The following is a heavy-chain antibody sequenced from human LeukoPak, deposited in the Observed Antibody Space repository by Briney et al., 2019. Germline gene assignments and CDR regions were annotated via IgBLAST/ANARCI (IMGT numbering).Heavy chain of an antibody. CDR1: GFTFSSYS. CDR2: ISSSSSYI. Sequence: PGGSLRLSCAAPGFTFSSYSMNWVRQAPGKGLEWVSSISSSSSYIYYADSVKGRFTISRDNAKNSLYLQMNSLRAEDTAVYYCARDFLIDQYSSSWYIGNYFDYWGQGTLVTVSS. D-gene: IGHD6-13*01. CDR3: ARDFLIDQYSSSWYIGNYFDY. J-gene: IGHJ4*02. V-gene: IGHV3-21*01.